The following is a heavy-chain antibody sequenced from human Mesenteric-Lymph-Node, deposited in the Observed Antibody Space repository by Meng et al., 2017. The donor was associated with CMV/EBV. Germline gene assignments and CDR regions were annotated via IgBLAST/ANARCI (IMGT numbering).Heavy chain of an antibody. CDR2: ISAYNGNT. CDR1: GYTFTSYG. Sequence: ASVKVSCKASGYTFTSYGISWVRQAPGQGLEWMGWISAYNGNTNYAQKLQGRVTMTTDTSTSTAYMELRSLRSDDTAVYYCARDRGFWSGYSYFDYWGQGTLVTVSS. CDR3: ARDRGFWSGYSYFDY. V-gene: IGHV1-18*01. J-gene: IGHJ4*02. D-gene: IGHD3-3*01.